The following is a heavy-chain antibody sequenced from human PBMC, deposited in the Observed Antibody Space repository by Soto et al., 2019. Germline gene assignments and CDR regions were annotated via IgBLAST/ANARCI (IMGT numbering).Heavy chain of an antibody. D-gene: IGHD6-19*01. V-gene: IGHV3-23*01. Sequence: GSLRLSCAASGFTFRSYAMSWVRQAPGKGLEWVSAISGSGGSTYYADSVKGRFTISRDNSKNTLYLQMNSLRAEDTAVYYCAKVRYSSVWDYYYGMDVWGPGTTVTVS. CDR3: AKVRYSSVWDYYYGMDV. CDR2: ISGSGGST. CDR1: GFTFRSYA. J-gene: IGHJ6*02.